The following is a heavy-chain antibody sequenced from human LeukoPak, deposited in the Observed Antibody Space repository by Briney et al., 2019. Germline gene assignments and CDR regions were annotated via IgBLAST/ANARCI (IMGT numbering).Heavy chain of an antibody. D-gene: IGHD3-10*01. CDR1: GGSISSGDYY. CDR2: IYYSGST. CDR3: ARLGYYYGSGSYYPIDY. V-gene: IGHV4-30-4*01. Sequence: SQTLPLTCTVSGGSISSGDYYWSWIRQPPGKGLEWIGYIYYSGSTYYNPSLKSRVTISVDTSKNQFSLKLSSVTAADTAVYYCARLGYYYGSGSYYPIDYWGQGTLVTVSS. J-gene: IGHJ4*02.